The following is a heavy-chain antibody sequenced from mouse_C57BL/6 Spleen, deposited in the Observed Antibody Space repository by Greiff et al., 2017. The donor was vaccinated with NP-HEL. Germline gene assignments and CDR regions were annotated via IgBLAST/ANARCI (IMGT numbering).Heavy chain of an antibody. CDR2: IYPGSGST. J-gene: IGHJ1*03. CDR3: ARWLFEITTVVATRGNWYFDV. D-gene: IGHD1-1*01. Sequence: QVQLQQPGAELVKPGASVKMSCKASGYTFTSYWITWVKQRPGQGLEWIGDIYPGSGSTNYNEKFKSKATLTVDTSSSTAYMQLSSLTSEDSAVYYCARWLFEITTVVATRGNWYFDVWGTGTTVTVSS. CDR1: GYTFTSYW. V-gene: IGHV1-55*01.